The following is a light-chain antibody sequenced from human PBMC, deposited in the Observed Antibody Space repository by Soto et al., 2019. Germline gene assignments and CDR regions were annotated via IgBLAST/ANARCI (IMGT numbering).Light chain of an antibody. CDR2: DAS. CDR1: QSVSSY. Sequence: EIVLTQSPATLSLSPGERATLSCRASQSVSSYLAWYQQKPGQATSLLIYDASNRATGIPARFSGSVSGTDFTLTISGLEPEDFAVYYCQRRANWPPWTFGQGTKVDIK. CDR3: QRRANWPPWT. J-gene: IGKJ1*01. V-gene: IGKV3-11*01.